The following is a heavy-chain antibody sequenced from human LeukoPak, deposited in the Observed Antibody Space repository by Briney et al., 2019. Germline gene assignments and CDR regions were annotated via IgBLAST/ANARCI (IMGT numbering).Heavy chain of an antibody. CDR3: ARAYTFGGVIVAFDY. CDR2: ISSSGSTV. V-gene: IGHV3-48*03. Sequence: GGSLRLSCAASGFTFSSYEMNWVRQAPGKGLEWVSYISSSGSTVYYADSVKGRFTISRDNAKNSLYLQMNSLRAEDTAVYYCARAYTFGGVIVAFDYWGREPWSPSPQ. J-gene: IGHJ4*02. CDR1: GFTFSSYE. D-gene: IGHD3-16*02.